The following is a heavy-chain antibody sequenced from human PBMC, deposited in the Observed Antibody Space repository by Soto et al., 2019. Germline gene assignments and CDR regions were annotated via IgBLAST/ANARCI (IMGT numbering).Heavy chain of an antibody. CDR1: GFTFSSYA. V-gene: IGHV3-23*01. D-gene: IGHD6-19*01. CDR3: AKARPALAVAGHKAARLDY. CDR2: ISGSGGST. Sequence: GGSLRLSCAASGFTFSSYAMSWVRQAPGKGLEWVSAISGSGGSTHYADSVKGRFTISRDNSKNTLYLQMNSLRAEDTAVYYCAKARPALAVAGHKAARLDYWGQGTLVTASS. J-gene: IGHJ4*02.